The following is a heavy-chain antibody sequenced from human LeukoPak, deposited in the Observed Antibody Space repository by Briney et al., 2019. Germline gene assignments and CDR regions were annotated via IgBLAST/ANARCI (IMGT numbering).Heavy chain of an antibody. CDR1: GGSISSYY. CDR3: AREVRGYSYGYRPTELYWYIDV. V-gene: IGHV4-59*01. Sequence: PSETLSLTCTVSGGSISSYYWSWIRQPPGKGLKWIGNIYYSGYTTYSPSLRSRVTISVDTSKNQFSLKLSSVTAADTAVYYCAREVRGYSYGYRPTELYWYIDVWGRGTLVTVSS. J-gene: IGHJ2*01. CDR2: IYYSGYT. D-gene: IGHD5-18*01.